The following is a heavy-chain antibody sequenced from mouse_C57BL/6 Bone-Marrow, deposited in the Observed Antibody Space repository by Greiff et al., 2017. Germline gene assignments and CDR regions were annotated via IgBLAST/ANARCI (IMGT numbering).Heavy chain of an antibody. CDR2: INYDGSST. CDR3: ARDLGSSYYAMDY. CDR1: GFTFSDYY. Sequence: EVQRVESEGGLVQPGSSMKLSCTASGFTFSDYYMAWVRQVPEKGLEWVANINYDGSSTYYLDSLKSRFIISRDNAKNILYLQMSSLKSEDTATYYCARDLGSSYYAMDYWGQGTSVTVSS. V-gene: IGHV5-16*01. D-gene: IGHD1-1*01. J-gene: IGHJ4*01.